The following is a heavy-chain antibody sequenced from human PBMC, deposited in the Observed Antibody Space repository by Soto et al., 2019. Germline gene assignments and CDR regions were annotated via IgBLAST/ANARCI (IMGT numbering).Heavy chain of an antibody. J-gene: IGHJ4*02. V-gene: IGHV4-34*01. CDR1: GESVRDYF. Sequence: QVQLQQLGAGLLKPSETLSLTCAVFGESVRDYFWSWIRQPPGKGLEWIGEVTYSGSTNYNPSLKSRVTMSVDTSENRFSLQLRSVTAADAAVYYCARGLPANYWGQGTLVTVSS. CDR3: ARGLPANY. CDR2: VTYSGST.